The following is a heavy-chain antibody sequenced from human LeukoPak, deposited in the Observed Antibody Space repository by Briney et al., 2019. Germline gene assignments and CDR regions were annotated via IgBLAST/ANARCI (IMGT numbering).Heavy chain of an antibody. J-gene: IGHJ4*02. V-gene: IGHV3-30*02. Sequence: GGSLRLSCAASGFTFSSYGMHWVRQAPGKGLEWVAFIRYDGSNKYYADSVKGRFTISRDNSKNTLYLQMNSLRAEDTAVYYCAKDTRYSYETVYFDYWGQGTLVTVSS. CDR3: AKDTRYSYETVYFDY. CDR1: GFTFSSYG. D-gene: IGHD5-18*01. CDR2: IRYDGSNK.